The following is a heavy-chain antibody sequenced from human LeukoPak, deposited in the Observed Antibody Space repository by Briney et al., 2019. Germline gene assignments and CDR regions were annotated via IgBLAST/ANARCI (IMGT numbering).Heavy chain of an antibody. CDR2: IYPGDSDT. J-gene: IGHJ5*02. V-gene: IGHV5-51*01. CDR3: ARLARYCSSTSCYRDWFDP. D-gene: IGHD2-2*01. CDR1: GYSFTSYW. Sequence: PGESLKISCKGSGYSFTSYWIGWVRQMPGKGLEWMGIIYPGDSDTRYSPSFQGQVTISADKSISTAYLQWSSLKASDTAMYYCARLARYCSSTSCYRDWFDPWAREPWSPSPQ.